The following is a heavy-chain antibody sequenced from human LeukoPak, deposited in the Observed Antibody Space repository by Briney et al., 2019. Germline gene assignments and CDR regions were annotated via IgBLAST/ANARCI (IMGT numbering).Heavy chain of an antibody. CDR3: ARGQARLSWFDP. V-gene: IGHV4-38-2*02. Sequence: SETLSLTCSVSGNSISSGYYWGWIRQPPGKGLKWIGSISHSGSTYYNPSLKSRVTISVDTSKNQFSLKLSSVTAADTAVYYCARGQARLSWFDPWGQGTLVTVSS. D-gene: IGHD6-19*01. J-gene: IGHJ5*02. CDR2: ISHSGST. CDR1: GNSISSGYY.